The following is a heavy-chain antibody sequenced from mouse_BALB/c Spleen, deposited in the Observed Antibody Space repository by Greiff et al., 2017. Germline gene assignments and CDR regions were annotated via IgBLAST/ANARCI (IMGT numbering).Heavy chain of an antibody. CDR2: IRSKSNNYAT. D-gene: IGHD1-1*01. J-gene: IGHJ1*01. V-gene: IGHV10-1*02. Sequence: EVKLVESGGGLVQPKGSLKLSCAASGFTFNTYAMNWVRQAPGKGLEWVARIRSKSNNYATYYADSVKDRFTISRDDSQSMLYLQMNNLKTEDTAMYYCVRLPGSSYWYFDVWGAGTTVTVSS. CDR3: VRLPGSSYWYFDV. CDR1: GFTFNTYA.